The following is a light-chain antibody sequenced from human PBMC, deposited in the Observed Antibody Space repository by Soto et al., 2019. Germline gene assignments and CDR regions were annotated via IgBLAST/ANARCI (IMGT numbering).Light chain of an antibody. CDR1: QSISSY. Sequence: IRMTQSPSSLSASVGDRVTITCRASQSISSYLNWYQQKPGKAPKLLIYAASSLQSGVPSRFSGSGSGTEFTLTISSLQPDDFATYYCHQYNSYHTFGGGTKVDIK. J-gene: IGKJ4*01. V-gene: IGKV1-39*01. CDR2: AAS. CDR3: HQYNSYHT.